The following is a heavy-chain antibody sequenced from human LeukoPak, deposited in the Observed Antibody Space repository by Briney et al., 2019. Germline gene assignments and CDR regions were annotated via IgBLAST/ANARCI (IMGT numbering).Heavy chain of an antibody. V-gene: IGHV4-39*07. J-gene: IGHJ4*02. Sequence: SETLSLTCTVSGGSISSSSYYWGWIRQPPGKGLEWIGSIYYSGSTYYNPSLKSRVTISVDTSKNQFSLNLNSVTAADTAVYYCARRSSSGWSLDYWGQGTLVAVSS. CDR1: GGSISSSSYY. D-gene: IGHD6-19*01. CDR3: ARRSSSGWSLDY. CDR2: IYYSGST.